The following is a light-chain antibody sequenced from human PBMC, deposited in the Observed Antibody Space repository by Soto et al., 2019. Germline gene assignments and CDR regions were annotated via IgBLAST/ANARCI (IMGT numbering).Light chain of an antibody. J-gene: IGKJ1*01. V-gene: IGKV1-5*03. CDR1: HYVSSS. CDR3: QQYNTYPWT. Sequence: DIQMTQSPSTLSAFVGERVTITCRASHYVSSSLAWYQQKPGKAPKLMIYKTSILESGVPSRFSGSASGTEFTLSISSLQPDDFATYWCQQYNTYPWTFGQGTKVGIK. CDR2: KTS.